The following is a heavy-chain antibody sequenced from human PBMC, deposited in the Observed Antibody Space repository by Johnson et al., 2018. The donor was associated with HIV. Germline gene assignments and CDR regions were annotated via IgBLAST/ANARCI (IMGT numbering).Heavy chain of an antibody. Sequence: MLLVESGGGLVQPGGSLRLSCKASGLSFDSYSMSWVRQAPGKGLEWVSGIIPSGTGTHYADSVEGRFTISRDNSKNTLYLQMNSLRAEDTAVYYCARFPPGERDDAFDIWGQGTMVTVSS. CDR2: IIPSGTGT. J-gene: IGHJ3*02. CDR1: GLSFDSYS. D-gene: IGHD1-1*01. V-gene: IGHV3-23*04. CDR3: ARFPPGERDDAFDI.